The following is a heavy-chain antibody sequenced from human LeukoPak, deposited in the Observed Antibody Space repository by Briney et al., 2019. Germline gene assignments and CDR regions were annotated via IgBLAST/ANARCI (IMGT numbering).Heavy chain of an antibody. Sequence: PSETLSLICSVSVYSISSGYYWGWIGQPPGNWLEWIGRIYHSGSTFYTPSLKRGVTRSVDTSKIQFSLQLSSVTAADTAVYYCARGGRYYDSSGYYGLFGETKSIDYWGQGTLVTVSS. J-gene: IGHJ4*02. V-gene: IGHV4-38-2*02. CDR1: VYSISSGYY. CDR2: IYHSGST. CDR3: ARGGRYYDSSGYYGLFGETKSIDY. D-gene: IGHD3-22*01.